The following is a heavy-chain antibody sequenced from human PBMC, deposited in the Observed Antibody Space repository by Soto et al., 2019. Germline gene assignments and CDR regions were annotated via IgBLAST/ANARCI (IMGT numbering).Heavy chain of an antibody. CDR3: ARGWGYDSNDYYFAY. CDR1: GGTFSRHA. CDR2: IIPIFGTA. Sequence: QVQLVQSGAEVRKPGSSVKVSCKASGGTFSRHAIRWVRQAPGQGLEWMGGIIPIFGTANHAQKFQGSVTIIADESTSTVYIKLSSLISEVLAMYYCARGWGYDSNDYYFAYWVQRTLVILSS. D-gene: IGHD3-22*01. J-gene: IGHJ4*02. V-gene: IGHV1-69*01.